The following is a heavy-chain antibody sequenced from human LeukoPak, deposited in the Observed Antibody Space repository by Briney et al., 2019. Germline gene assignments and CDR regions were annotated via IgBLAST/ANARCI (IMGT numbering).Heavy chain of an antibody. Sequence: YPGGSLRLSCEASAFTFSYYWKSWVRQAAGKGLEWVANIKEDGGEINYVDSVKGRFTTSRDNAKKLVFLQMNSLRVEDTAVYYCARDRGYSSFDYWGQGTLVTVSS. CDR3: ARDRGYSSFDY. V-gene: IGHV3-7*01. CDR1: AFTFSYYW. D-gene: IGHD4-23*01. J-gene: IGHJ4*02. CDR2: IKEDGGEI.